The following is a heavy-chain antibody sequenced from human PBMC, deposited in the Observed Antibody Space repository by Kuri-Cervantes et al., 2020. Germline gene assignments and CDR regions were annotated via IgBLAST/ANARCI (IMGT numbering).Heavy chain of an antibody. CDR1: GFTFSSYG. D-gene: IGHD3-16*01. CDR3: ARDRLGGYGMDV. CDR2: ISYDGSNK. V-gene: IGHV3-30*03. J-gene: IGHJ6*02. Sequence: GESLKISCAASGFTFSSYGMHWVRQAPGKGLEWVAVISYDGSNKYYADSVKGRFTISRDNSKNTLYLQMNSLRAEDTAVYYCARDRLGGYGMDVWGQGTTVTVSS.